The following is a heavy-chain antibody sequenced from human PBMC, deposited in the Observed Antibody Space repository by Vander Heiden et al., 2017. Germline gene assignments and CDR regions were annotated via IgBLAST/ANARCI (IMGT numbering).Heavy chain of an antibody. CDR1: GFSLSTSGVG. CDR3: AADHGDYAGFDY. J-gene: IGHJ4*02. Sequence: QITLKESGPTLVKPTQTPTLTCSFSGFSLSTSGVGVAWIRQPPGKALEWLALIYWDDDKRYSPSLKSRLTITKDTSKNQVVLTMTNMVPADTATYYCAADHGDYAGFDYWGRGTPVTVSS. D-gene: IGHD4-17*01. CDR2: IYWDDDK. V-gene: IGHV2-5*02.